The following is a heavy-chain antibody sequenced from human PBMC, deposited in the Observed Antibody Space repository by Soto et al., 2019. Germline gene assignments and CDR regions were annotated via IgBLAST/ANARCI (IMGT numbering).Heavy chain of an antibody. CDR3: VRLVGNSWLDH. J-gene: IGHJ4*02. CDR1: GDSVSSNSAV. Sequence: PSQALSLTCAISGDSVSSNSAVCNWIRQSPSRGLEWLGRTYYRSQWHYEYAVFVQSRISIDPDTSKNQFSLQLNSVTPEETAVYYCVRLVGNSWLDHWGQGTLVTVST. V-gene: IGHV6-1*01. CDR2: TYYRSQWHY. D-gene: IGHD3-9*01.